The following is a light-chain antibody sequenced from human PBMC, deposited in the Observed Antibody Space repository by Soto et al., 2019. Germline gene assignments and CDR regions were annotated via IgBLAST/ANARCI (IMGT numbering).Light chain of an antibody. CDR3: QQANSFPLT. Sequence: IQLTQSPSSLSASLLDRITMXCRARQGISSWLAWYQQKPGKAPKLLIYAASSLQSGVPSRFSGSESGTDFTLTISSLQPEDFATYYCQQANSFPLTFGQGARLENK. V-gene: IGKV1-12*01. CDR1: QGISSW. J-gene: IGKJ5*01. CDR2: AAS.